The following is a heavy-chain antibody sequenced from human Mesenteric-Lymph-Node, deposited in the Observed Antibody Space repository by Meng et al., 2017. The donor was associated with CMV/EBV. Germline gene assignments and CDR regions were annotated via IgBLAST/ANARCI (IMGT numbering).Heavy chain of an antibody. CDR2: ISWDGGST. J-gene: IGHJ4*02. D-gene: IGHD6-19*01. V-gene: IGHV3-43D*03. Sequence: GESLKISCAASGFTFDDYAMHWVRQAPGKGLEWVSLISWDGGSTYYADSVKGRFTISRDNSKNSLYLQMNSLRAEDTALYYCAKDPISSGWYGAFDYWGQGTLVTVSS. CDR3: AKDPISSGWYGAFDY. CDR1: GFTFDDYA.